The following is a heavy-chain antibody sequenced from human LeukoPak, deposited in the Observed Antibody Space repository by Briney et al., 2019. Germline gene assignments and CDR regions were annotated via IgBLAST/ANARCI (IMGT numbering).Heavy chain of an antibody. CDR1: GGSLIGHY. Sequence: SETLSLTCDVSGGSLIGHYWSWIRQPPGKGLEWIGEINHSGNTNYNPSLKNRVTISVDTSKNQFSLKLSSVTAADTAVYYCARHRGYSGYDVGCWFDPWGQGTLVTVSS. V-gene: IGHV4-34*01. J-gene: IGHJ5*02. CDR3: ARHRGYSGYDVGCWFDP. CDR2: INHSGNT. D-gene: IGHD5-12*01.